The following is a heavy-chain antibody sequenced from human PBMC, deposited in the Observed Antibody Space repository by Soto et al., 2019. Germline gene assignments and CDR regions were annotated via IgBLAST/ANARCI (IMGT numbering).Heavy chain of an antibody. D-gene: IGHD3-10*01. CDR2: ISYDGSNK. J-gene: IGHJ4*02. CDR1: GFTFSSYA. V-gene: IGHV3-30-3*01. CDR3: ASPRDPYFG. Sequence: PGGSLRLSCAASGFTFSSYAMHWVRQAPGKGLEWVAVISYDGSNKYYADSVKGRFTISRDNSKNTLYLQMNSLRAEDAAVYYCASPRDPYFGWGQGTLVTVSS.